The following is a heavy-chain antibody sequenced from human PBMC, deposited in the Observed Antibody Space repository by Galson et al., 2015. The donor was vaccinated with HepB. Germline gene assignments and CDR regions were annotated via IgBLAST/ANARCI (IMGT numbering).Heavy chain of an antibody. CDR2: IKQDGGEK. CDR3: ARAGPVTTAYYYMDV. J-gene: IGHJ6*03. D-gene: IGHD4-17*01. CDR1: GFIFNNYW. Sequence: SLRLSCAASGFIFNNYWMSWVRLAPGRGLEWVANIKQDGGEKYYVDSVKGRFTISRDNVENSLHLQMNGLRDDDTAVYYCARAGPVTTAYYYMDVWGKGTTVSVSS. V-gene: IGHV3-7*03.